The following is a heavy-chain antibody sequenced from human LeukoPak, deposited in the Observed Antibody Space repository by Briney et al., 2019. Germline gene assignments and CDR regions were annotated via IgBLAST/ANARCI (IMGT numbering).Heavy chain of an antibody. J-gene: IGHJ6*03. Sequence: GGSLRLSCTVSGFTVSSNSMSWVRQAPGKGLEWVSFIYSDNTHYSDSVKGRFTVSRDNAKNSLYLQMNSLRAEDTAVYYCARGAKYYYYMDVWGKGTTVTVSS. CDR1: GFTVSSNS. CDR3: ARGAKYYYYMDV. D-gene: IGHD1-26*01. V-gene: IGHV3-53*01. CDR2: IYSDNT.